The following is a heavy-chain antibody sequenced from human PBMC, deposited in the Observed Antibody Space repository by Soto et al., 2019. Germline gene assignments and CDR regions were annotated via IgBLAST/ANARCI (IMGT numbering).Heavy chain of an antibody. V-gene: IGHV3-53*01. CDR2: IYSGGYT. CDR3: GTRAGGGGY. D-gene: IGHD3-10*01. J-gene: IGHJ4*02. Sequence: EVQLVESGGGLIQPGGSLRLSCAVSGFTVSNNYMSWVRQAPGKGLEGVSVIYSGGYTAYGASVKGRFTISRDNSKKPLYLQRKSLGADGTAVYYCGTRAGGGGYWGQGTLVTVSS. CDR1: GFTVSNNY.